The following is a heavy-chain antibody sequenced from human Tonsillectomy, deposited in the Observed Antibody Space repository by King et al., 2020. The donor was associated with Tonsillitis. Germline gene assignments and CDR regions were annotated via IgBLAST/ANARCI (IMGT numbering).Heavy chain of an antibody. CDR3: ARDEPTWGLDFDF. CDR1: GFNFKNYG. J-gene: IGHJ4*02. CDR2: MSYDGSNK. Sequence: VQLVESGGGVVQPGRSLRLSCEASGFNFKNYGMHWVRQAPGKGLEWVALMSYDGSNKYYADSVKGRFTISRDNSRNTLYLRMNSLGAEDTAVYYCARDEPTWGLDFDFRGQGTLVILSS. V-gene: IGHV3-33*05. D-gene: IGHD1-26*01.